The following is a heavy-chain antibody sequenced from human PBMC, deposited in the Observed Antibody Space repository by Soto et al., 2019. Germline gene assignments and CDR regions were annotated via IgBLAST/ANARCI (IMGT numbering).Heavy chain of an antibody. CDR3: ARGQSNYDFWSGALDAFDI. V-gene: IGHV1-69*02. J-gene: IGHJ3*02. CDR2: IIPILGIA. Sequence: GASVKVSCKASGGTFSSYTISWGRQAPGQGLEWMGRIIPILGIANYAQKFQGRVTITADKSTSTAYMELSSLRSEDTAVYYCARGQSNYDFWSGALDAFDIWGQGTMVTVSS. D-gene: IGHD3-3*01. CDR1: GGTFSSYT.